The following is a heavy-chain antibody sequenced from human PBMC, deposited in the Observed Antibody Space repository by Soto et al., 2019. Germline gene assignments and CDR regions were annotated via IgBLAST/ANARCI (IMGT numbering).Heavy chain of an antibody. Sequence: SVKVSCNASGGTFSSYAISLVRQAPGQGLEWMGGIIPIFGTANYAQMLQERVTISRDMSTSTAYMELSSLRAEDTAVYYCAREPYDFWSGYYPIDYWGQGTLVTVSS. J-gene: IGHJ4*02. CDR3: AREPYDFWSGYYPIDY. CDR2: IIPIFGTA. V-gene: IGHV1-69*05. D-gene: IGHD3-3*01. CDR1: GGTFSSYA.